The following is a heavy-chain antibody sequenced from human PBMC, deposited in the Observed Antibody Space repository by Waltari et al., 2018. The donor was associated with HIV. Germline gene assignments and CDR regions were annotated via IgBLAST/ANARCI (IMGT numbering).Heavy chain of an antibody. D-gene: IGHD3-22*01. Sequence: QVQLQESGPGLVKPSETLSLTCAVSGYSISSAFYWGWIRQPPGKGLEWIGIISHSGSTYYNPSLKSRVTISVDTSKNQFSLKLSSVTAADTAVYYCARDDRLYLDYWGQGTLVTVSS. V-gene: IGHV4-38-2*02. CDR3: ARDDRLYLDY. CDR1: GYSISSAFY. J-gene: IGHJ4*02. CDR2: ISHSGST.